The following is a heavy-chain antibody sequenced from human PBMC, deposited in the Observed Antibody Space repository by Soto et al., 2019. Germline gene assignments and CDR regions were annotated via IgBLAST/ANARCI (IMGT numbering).Heavy chain of an antibody. Sequence: PGGSLRLACAASGFTFSSYSMNWVRQAPGKGLEWVSSISSSSSYIYYADSVKGRFTISRDNAKNSLYLQMNSLRAEDTAVYYCASLPSWFGEQYGMDVWGQGTTVTVSS. CDR3: ASLPSWFGEQYGMDV. V-gene: IGHV3-21*01. D-gene: IGHD3-10*01. J-gene: IGHJ6*02. CDR2: ISSSSSYI. CDR1: GFTFSSYS.